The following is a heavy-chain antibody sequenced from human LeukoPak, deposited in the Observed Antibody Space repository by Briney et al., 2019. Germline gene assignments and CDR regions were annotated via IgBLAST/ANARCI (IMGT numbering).Heavy chain of an antibody. J-gene: IGHJ4*02. V-gene: IGHV3-48*03. CDR3: ARGTQSPVSGYFDF. CDR1: GFTFSSND. D-gene: IGHD3-10*01. Sequence: GGSLRLSCAVSGFTFSSNDMNWVRQAPGKGLEWVSYISSTGTTMQYADSVRGRFTIARDNTKNSLYLQMNSLRAEDTAVYYCARGTQSPVSGYFDFWGQGTLVTVSS. CDR2: ISSTGTTM.